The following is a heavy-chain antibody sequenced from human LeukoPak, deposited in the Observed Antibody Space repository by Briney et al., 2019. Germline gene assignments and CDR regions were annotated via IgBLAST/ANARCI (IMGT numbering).Heavy chain of an antibody. J-gene: IGHJ4*02. D-gene: IGHD3-22*01. CDR3: ARDPYYYDSSGYYGEGFDY. V-gene: IGHV3-21*01. CDR2: INSSRNYI. CDR1: GFTFSSYS. Sequence: TGGSLRLSRAASGFTFSSYSMNWVRQAPGKGLEWVSYINSSRNYIFYADSVKGRFTISRDNAKNSLYLQMNSLRAEDTAVYYCARDPYYYDSSGYYGEGFDYWGQGTLVTVSS.